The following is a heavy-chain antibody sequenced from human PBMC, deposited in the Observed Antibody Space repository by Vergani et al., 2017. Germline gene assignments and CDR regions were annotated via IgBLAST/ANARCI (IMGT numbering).Heavy chain of an antibody. Sequence: VEAGGGLVKPGGSLRLSCTASGFTFQDFAFHWVRQFSGRGLEWVAGIDKNYGVKNGNSFEGRFSISRDNAKKAVFLQMNNLRHEDTALYFCVKDNDYDADGPFDLWGRGTLVTVSS. CDR1: GFTFQDFA. V-gene: IGHV3-9*01. CDR2: IDKNYGVK. D-gene: IGHD3-16*01. J-gene: IGHJ2*01. CDR3: VKDNDYDADGPFDL.